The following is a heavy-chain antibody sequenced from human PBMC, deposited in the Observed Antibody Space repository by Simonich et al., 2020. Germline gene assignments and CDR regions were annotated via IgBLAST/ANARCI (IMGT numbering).Heavy chain of an antibody. CDR1: GGSISSSSYY. V-gene: IGHV4-39*02. D-gene: IGHD2-21*02. CDR3: ARDYYGGNYYFDY. J-gene: IGHJ4*02. CDR2: IYYSGST. Sequence: QLQLQESGPGLVKPSETLSLTCTVSGGSISSSSYYWGWIRQPPGKGLEWIGSIYYSGSTYYNPSLKSRVTISVDTSKNQFSLKLSSVTAADTAVYYCARDYYGGNYYFDYWGQGTLVTVSS.